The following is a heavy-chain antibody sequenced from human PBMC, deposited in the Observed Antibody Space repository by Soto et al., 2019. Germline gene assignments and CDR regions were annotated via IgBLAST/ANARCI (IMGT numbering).Heavy chain of an antibody. Sequence: ASVKVCCKASVYTFTSYAMHWVRQAPGQRLEWMGWINAGNGNTKYSQKFQGRVTITRDTSASTASMELSSLRSEDTAVYYCASSATTADYYYGMDVWGQGTTVTVSS. D-gene: IGHD1-26*01. CDR3: ASSATTADYYYGMDV. J-gene: IGHJ6*02. V-gene: IGHV1-3*01. CDR1: VYTFTSYA. CDR2: INAGNGNT.